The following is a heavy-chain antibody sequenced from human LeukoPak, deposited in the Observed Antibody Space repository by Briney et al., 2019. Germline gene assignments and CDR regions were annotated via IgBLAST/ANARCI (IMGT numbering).Heavy chain of an antibody. Sequence: PSETLSLTCAVYGGSFSGYYSSWIRQPPGKGLEWIGEINHSGSTNYNPSLKSRVTISVDTSKNQFSLKLSSVTAADTAVYYCARGWRVTMVQRGNYYYGMDVWGKGTTVTVSS. J-gene: IGHJ6*04. V-gene: IGHV4-34*01. CDR2: INHSGST. CDR1: GGSFSGYY. D-gene: IGHD3-10*01. CDR3: ARGWRVTMVQRGNYYYGMDV.